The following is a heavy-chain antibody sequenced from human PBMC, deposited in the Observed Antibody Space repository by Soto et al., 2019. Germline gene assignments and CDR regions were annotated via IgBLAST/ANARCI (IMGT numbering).Heavy chain of an antibody. J-gene: IGHJ4*02. CDR1: GLAFSNYA. D-gene: IGHD3-16*01. CDR2: ISASGYSA. CDR3: TEGATSPFDS. V-gene: IGHV3-23*02. Sequence: GGSLRLSCAASGLAFSNYAISWVRQAPGKGLEWVSTISASGYSAYYGGAVKGQVTISADNSINTAYLQLLNLKASDTAIYYCTEGATSPFDSWGQGTRVTVSS.